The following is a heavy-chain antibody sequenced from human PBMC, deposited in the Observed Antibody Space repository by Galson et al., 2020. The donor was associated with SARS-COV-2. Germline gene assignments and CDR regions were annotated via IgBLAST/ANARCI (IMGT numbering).Heavy chain of an antibody. CDR3: ARDLGGIVRGVPDPIYAVDI. CDR1: GYTFISYG. CDR2: ISGYNGNT. Sequence: ASVKVSCKASGYTFISYGISWVRQAPGQGLEWLGWISGYNGNTNYAQNLQGRVTMTTDISTRTAYMEMRSLRSDDTAVYYCARDLGGIVRGVPDPIYAVDIWGQGTMVTVSS. D-gene: IGHD3-10*01. V-gene: IGHV1-18*01. J-gene: IGHJ3*02.